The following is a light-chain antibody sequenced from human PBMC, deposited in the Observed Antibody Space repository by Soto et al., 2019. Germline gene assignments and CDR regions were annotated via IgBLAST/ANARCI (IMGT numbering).Light chain of an antibody. CDR1: QSVSSSY. J-gene: IGKJ1*01. V-gene: IGKV3-20*01. CDR2: GAS. Sequence: NVLKQSPGTLSLSPGERATLSCRASQSVSSSYLAWYQQKPGQAPRLLIYGASSRATGVPARISGSGSGTEFTLTISSLQSEDFAVYYCQQFRNWPWTFGQGTKVDIK. CDR3: QQFRNWPWT.